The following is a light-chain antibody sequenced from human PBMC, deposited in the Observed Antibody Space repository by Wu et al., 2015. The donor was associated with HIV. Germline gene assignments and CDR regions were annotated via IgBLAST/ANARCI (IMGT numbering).Light chain of an antibody. V-gene: IGKV3-20*01. CDR1: QSVNRNY. Sequence: EIVLTQSPGTLSLSPGERATLSCRASQSVNRNYLAWYQQRPGQAPRLLMYGASSRATGIPERFSGSGSGTDFTLTISRLEPEDFAVYYCQHYGSSQWTFGKGPRWKSN. CDR3: QHYGSSQWT. CDR2: GAS. J-gene: IGKJ1*01.